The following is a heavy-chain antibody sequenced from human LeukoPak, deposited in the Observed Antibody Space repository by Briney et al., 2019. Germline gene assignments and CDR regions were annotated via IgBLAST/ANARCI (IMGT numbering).Heavy chain of an antibody. CDR2: IYYSGSA. D-gene: IGHD1-26*01. J-gene: IGHJ3*02. CDR3: ARDSVGGTGHDAFDI. CDR1: GGSINSVNYY. Sequence: KPSETLSLPCPVSGGSINSVNYYWGWIRQPPGKGLEWIGSIYYSGSAYYSSSLKSRVTISVDTSKNQFSLKLTSVTAADTAVYFCARDSVGGTGHDAFDIWGQGTMATVSS. V-gene: IGHV4-39*07.